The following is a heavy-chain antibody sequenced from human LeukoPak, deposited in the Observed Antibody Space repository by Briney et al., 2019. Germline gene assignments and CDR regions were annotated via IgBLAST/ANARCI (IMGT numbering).Heavy chain of an antibody. CDR2: ISGSGGST. CDR3: AKDRAKWFGELIGNEYYLDY. D-gene: IGHD3-10*01. Sequence: GGSLRLSCAASGFTFSSYAMSWVRQAPGKGLEWVSAISGSGGSTYYADSVKGRLTISRDNSKNTLYLQMNSLRAEDTAVYYCAKDRAKWFGELIGNEYYLDYWGQGTLVTVSS. CDR1: GFTFSSYA. V-gene: IGHV3-23*01. J-gene: IGHJ4*02.